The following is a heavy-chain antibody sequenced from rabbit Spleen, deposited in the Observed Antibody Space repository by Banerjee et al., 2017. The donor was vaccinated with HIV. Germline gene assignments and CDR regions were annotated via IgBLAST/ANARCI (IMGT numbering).Heavy chain of an antibody. CDR2: SYAGSSGST. CDR3: ARDTGSSFSSYGMDL. J-gene: IGHJ6*01. D-gene: IGHD8-1*01. CDR1: GFSFTSGYD. Sequence: QSLEESGGDLVKPGASLTLTCTASGFSFTSGYDMCWVRQAPGKGLEWIACSYAGSSGSTYSAIWAKGRFTISKTSSTTVTLQMTSLTAADTATYFCARDTGSSFSSYGMDLWGPGTLVTVS. V-gene: IGHV1S40*01.